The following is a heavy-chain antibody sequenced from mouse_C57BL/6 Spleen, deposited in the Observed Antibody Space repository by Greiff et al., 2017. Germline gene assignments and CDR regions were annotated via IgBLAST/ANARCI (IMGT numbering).Heavy chain of an antibody. J-gene: IGHJ4*01. D-gene: IGHD2-1*01. Sequence: VQLQQPGAELVRPGTSVKLSCKASGYTFTSYWMHWVKQRPGQGLEWIGVIDPSDSYTNYNQKFKGKATLTVDTSSSTAYMQLSSLTSEDSAVYYCARVYYGNYYAMDDWGKGTSVTVSS. CDR3: ARVYYGNYYAMDD. V-gene: IGHV1-59*01. CDR1: GYTFTSYW. CDR2: IDPSDSYT.